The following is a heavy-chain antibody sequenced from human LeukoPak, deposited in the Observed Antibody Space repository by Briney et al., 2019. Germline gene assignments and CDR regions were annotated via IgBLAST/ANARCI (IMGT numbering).Heavy chain of an antibody. CDR3: ARIDAFDI. V-gene: IGHV3-21*06. CDR2: ISSRGSYT. CDR1: GFTFSNVW. Sequence: GESLRLSCAASGFTFSNVWMSWVRQAPGKGLEWVSYISSRGSYTYYADSVKGRFTISRDNAKNSLYLQMNSLRAEDTAVYYCARIDAFDIWGQGTMVTVSS. J-gene: IGHJ3*02.